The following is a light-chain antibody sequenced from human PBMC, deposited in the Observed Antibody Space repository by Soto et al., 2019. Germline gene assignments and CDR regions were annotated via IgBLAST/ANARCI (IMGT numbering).Light chain of an antibody. CDR2: WAS. J-gene: IGKJ1*01. CDR3: QQYYSTPPT. CDR1: QNILYSSNNKNY. Sequence: DIVMTQSPASLAVSLGERATINCKSSQNILYSSNNKNYLAWYQQKPGQPPKLLIYWASTRESGVPDRFSGSGSGTDFTLTISSLQAEDVAVYYCQQYYSTPPTFGQGTKVEIK. V-gene: IGKV4-1*01.